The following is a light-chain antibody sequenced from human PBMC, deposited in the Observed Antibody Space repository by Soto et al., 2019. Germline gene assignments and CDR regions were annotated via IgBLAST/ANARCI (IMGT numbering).Light chain of an antibody. CDR1: QSVSSY. V-gene: IGKV3-11*01. CDR2: DAS. CDR3: QQRSNWPSIT. Sequence: EIVLTQSPATLSLSPGERATLSCRASQSVSSYLAWYQQKPGQAPRLLIYDASNRATGIPARLSGSGSGIDFTLTISSLEPEDFAVYYCQQRSNWPSITFGQGTRLEIK. J-gene: IGKJ5*01.